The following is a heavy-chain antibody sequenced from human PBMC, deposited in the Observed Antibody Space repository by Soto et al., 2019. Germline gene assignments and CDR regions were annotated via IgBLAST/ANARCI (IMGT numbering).Heavy chain of an antibody. CDR1: GVTFSCYA. V-gene: IGHV1-69*13. Sequence: VKVSSKASGVTFSCYAISWARHAPGKGLEWMGGIIPMFGTANYAQKFQGRVTITADESTITAYMELSSLRSDDTAVYYCAREISAAAGSYYYYGMDVWGQGTTVTVSS. CDR3: AREISAAAGSYYYYGMDV. J-gene: IGHJ6*02. D-gene: IGHD6-13*01. CDR2: IIPMFGTA.